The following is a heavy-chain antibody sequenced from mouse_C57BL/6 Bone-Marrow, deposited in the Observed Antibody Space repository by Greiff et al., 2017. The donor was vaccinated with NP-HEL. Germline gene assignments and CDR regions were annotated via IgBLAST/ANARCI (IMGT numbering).Heavy chain of an antibody. J-gene: IGHJ2*01. CDR3: ARDAGDGQFDY. CDR1: GFTFSDFY. V-gene: IGHV7-1*01. CDR2: SRNKANDYTT. Sequence: EVMLVESGGGLVQSGRSLRLSCATSGFTFSDFYMEWVRQAPGKGLEWIAASRNKANDYTTEYSASVKGRFIVSRDTSQSILYLQMNALRAEDTAIYYCARDAGDGQFDYWGQGTTLTVSS. D-gene: IGHD2-3*01.